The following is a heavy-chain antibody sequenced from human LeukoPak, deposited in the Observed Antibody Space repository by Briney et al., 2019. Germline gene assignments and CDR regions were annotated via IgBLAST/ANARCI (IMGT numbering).Heavy chain of an antibody. CDR1: GFTFSSYA. CDR2: ISGSGGST. CDR3: ARDLRAQSAGRHYYGSGKGHGPQHYYYGMDV. J-gene: IGHJ6*02. D-gene: IGHD3-10*01. Sequence: GGSLRLSCAASGFTFSSYAMSWVRQAPGKGLEWVSAISGSGGSTYYADSVKGRFTISRDNSKNTLYLQMNSLRAEDTAVYYCARDLRAQSAGRHYYGSGKGHGPQHYYYGMDVWGQGTTVTVSS. V-gene: IGHV3-23*01.